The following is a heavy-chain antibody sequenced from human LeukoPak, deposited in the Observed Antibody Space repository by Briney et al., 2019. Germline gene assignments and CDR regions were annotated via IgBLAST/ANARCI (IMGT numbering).Heavy chain of an antibody. V-gene: IGHV3-23*01. J-gene: IGHJ4*02. D-gene: IGHD2-8*01. CDR1: GITFISTA. Sequence: GGSLRPSCAASGITFISTAMSWVRQAPGKGLEWVSGISGSGGSTYYADSVKGRFTISRDNSRNTLYLQMHSLRAADTAVYYCATGGMLYAPQFDNWGQGTLVTVSS. CDR3: ATGGMLYAPQFDN. CDR2: ISGSGGST.